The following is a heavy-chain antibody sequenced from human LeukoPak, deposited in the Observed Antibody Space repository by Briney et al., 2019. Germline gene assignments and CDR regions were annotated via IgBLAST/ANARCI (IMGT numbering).Heavy chain of an antibody. D-gene: IGHD6-13*01. Sequence: GGSLRLSCVASGFTFSSDGMSWVRQAPGKGLEWVAVISYDGSNKYYADSVKGRFTISRDNSKNTLYLQMNSLRAEDTAVYYCAKDWGAAAGTLVTQIDSYFDYWGQGTLVTVSS. V-gene: IGHV3-30*18. J-gene: IGHJ4*02. CDR1: GFTFSSDG. CDR2: ISYDGSNK. CDR3: AKDWGAAAGTLVTQIDSYFDY.